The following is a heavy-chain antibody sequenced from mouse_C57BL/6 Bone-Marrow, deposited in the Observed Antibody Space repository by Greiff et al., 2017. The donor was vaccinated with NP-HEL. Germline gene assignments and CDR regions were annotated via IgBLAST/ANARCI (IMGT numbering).Heavy chain of an antibody. J-gene: IGHJ3*01. Sequence: DVQLQESGPGLVKPSQSLSLTCSVTGYSITSGYYWNWIRQFPGNKLEWMGYISYDGSNNYNPSLKNRISITRDTSKNQFFLKLNSVTTEDTATYYCARGRTVVPFAYWGQGTLVTVSA. CDR1: GYSITSGYY. CDR2: ISYDGSN. CDR3: ARGRTVVPFAY. D-gene: IGHD1-1*01. V-gene: IGHV3-6*01.